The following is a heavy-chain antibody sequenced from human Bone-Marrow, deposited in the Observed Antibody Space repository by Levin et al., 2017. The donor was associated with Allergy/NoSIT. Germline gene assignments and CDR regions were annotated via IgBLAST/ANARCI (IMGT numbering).Heavy chain of an antibody. Sequence: SGESLKISCAASGFTVSNNYMKWVRQAPGKGLEWVSLIYSGGTTYYADSVKGRFTISRDNSKNTVYLQMNSLKAEDTAVYYCARNVPVTDLGYWGQGTLVTVSS. D-gene: IGHD1-14*01. CDR1: GFTVSNNY. V-gene: IGHV3-53*01. CDR2: IYSGGTT. J-gene: IGHJ4*02. CDR3: ARNVPVTDLGY.